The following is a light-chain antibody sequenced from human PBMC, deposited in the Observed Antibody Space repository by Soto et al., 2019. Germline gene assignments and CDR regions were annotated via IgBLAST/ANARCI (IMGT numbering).Light chain of an antibody. J-gene: IGLJ1*01. CDR1: SSNIGAGYD. CDR3: QSYDSSLSGYV. CDR2: GNS. Sequence: QSVLTQPPSVSGAPGQRVTISCTGSSSNIGAGYDVHWYQQLPGTAPKVLIYGNSNRPSGVPDRFSGSKSGTSASLAITGLQDEDEADYYCQSYDSSLSGYVFGTGTKLTVL. V-gene: IGLV1-40*01.